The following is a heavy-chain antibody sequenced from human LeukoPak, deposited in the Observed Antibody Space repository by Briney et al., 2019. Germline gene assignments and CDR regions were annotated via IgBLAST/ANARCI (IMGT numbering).Heavy chain of an antibody. D-gene: IGHD3-16*01. CDR3: ARNGGGGRGGMDV. J-gene: IGHJ6*02. Sequence: TSQTLSLTCAISGDSVSSDSAAWNWIRQSPSRGLEWLARTYFRSKWYYDYALAVKGRITINPDTSKNQFSLQLNSVTPEDTAVYYCARNGGGGRGGMDVWGQGTTVTVSS. CDR2: TYFRSKWYY. V-gene: IGHV6-1*01. CDR1: GDSVSSDSAA.